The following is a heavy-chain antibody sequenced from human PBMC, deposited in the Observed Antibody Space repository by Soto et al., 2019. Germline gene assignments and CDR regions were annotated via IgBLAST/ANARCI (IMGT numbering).Heavy chain of an antibody. Sequence: GSPRLSCAASGFTFDDYTMHWVRQAPGKGLEWVSLISWDGGSTYYADSVKGRFTISRDNSKNSLYLQMNSLRTEDTALYYCAKAHDSSGYYLYYFDYWGQGTLVTVSS. CDR2: ISWDGGST. CDR3: AKAHDSSGYYLYYFDY. J-gene: IGHJ4*02. V-gene: IGHV3-43*01. D-gene: IGHD3-22*01. CDR1: GFTFDDYT.